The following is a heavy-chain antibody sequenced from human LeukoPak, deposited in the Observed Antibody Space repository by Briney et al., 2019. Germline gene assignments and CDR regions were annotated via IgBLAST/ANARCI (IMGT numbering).Heavy chain of an antibody. CDR2: ISCNGGST. V-gene: IGHV3-64D*06. J-gene: IGHJ4*02. Sequence: PGGSLRLSCSASGFTFSSYAMHWVRQAPGQGLEYVSAISCNGGSTYYAESVTGRFTISRDNSKNTLYLQMSRLRAEDTAVYYCLQDREFGWARGGDYFDYWGQGTLVTVSS. D-gene: IGHD3-10*01. CDR1: GFTFSSYA. CDR3: LQDREFGWARGGDYFDY.